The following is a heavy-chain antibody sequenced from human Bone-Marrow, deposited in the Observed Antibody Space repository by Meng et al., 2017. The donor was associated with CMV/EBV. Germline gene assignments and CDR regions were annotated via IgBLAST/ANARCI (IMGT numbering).Heavy chain of an antibody. Sequence: GESLKISCAASGFMFSDYYMSWIRQAPGKGLEWVSYISNRGNTIYYADSVKGRFTISRDNAKNSLYLQMNSLRAEDTAVYYCSSREYFSYYGVDVWGQGTTVTASS. V-gene: IGHV3-11*04. J-gene: IGHJ6*02. D-gene: IGHD3-10*01. CDR1: GFMFSDYY. CDR2: ISNRGNTI. CDR3: SSREYFSYYGVDV.